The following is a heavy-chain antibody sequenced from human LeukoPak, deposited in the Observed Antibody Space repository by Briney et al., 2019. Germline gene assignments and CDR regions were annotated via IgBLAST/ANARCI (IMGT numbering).Heavy chain of an antibody. Sequence: GGSLRLSCAASGFIFSNYGMHWVRQAPGKGLEWVAVVWYDGSNKYYADSVKGRFTIPRDNSKNMLYLQMNSLRAEDTAVYYCARDPSLRVTLDYWGQGTLVTVSS. CDR3: ARDPSLRVTLDY. CDR1: GFIFSNYG. CDR2: VWYDGSNK. J-gene: IGHJ4*02. D-gene: IGHD5/OR15-5a*01. V-gene: IGHV3-33*01.